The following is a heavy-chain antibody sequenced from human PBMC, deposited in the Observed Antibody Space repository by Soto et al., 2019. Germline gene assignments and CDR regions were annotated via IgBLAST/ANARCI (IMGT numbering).Heavy chain of an antibody. J-gene: IGHJ3*02. Sequence: QVQLQESGPGLVKPSGTLSLTCAVSGGSIRSSNWWSWVRQPPGKGLAWIGEIYHSWSTNYNPSLKSRVTISVDKDKNQFSLKLSSVTAADTAGYYCARNGGGTMVRGVTDEDAFDIWGQGTMVTVSS. V-gene: IGHV4-4*02. CDR3: ARNGGGTMVRGVTDEDAFDI. D-gene: IGHD3-10*01. CDR2: IYHSWST. CDR1: GGSIRSSNW.